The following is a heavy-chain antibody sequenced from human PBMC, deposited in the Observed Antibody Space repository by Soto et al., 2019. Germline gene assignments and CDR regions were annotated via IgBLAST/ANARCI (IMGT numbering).Heavy chain of an antibody. CDR3: AREDYGDYQGGGDY. V-gene: IGHV1-18*01. CDR2: ISAYNGNT. Sequence: QVQLVQSGAEVKKPGASVKVSCKASGYTFTSYGISWVRQAPGQGLEWRGWISAYNGNTNNAQKLQGRVTMTPDTSTSTAYMELRSLSSDDTAVYYCAREDYGDYQGGGDYWGQGALVTVSS. CDR1: GYTFTSYG. J-gene: IGHJ4*02. D-gene: IGHD4-17*01.